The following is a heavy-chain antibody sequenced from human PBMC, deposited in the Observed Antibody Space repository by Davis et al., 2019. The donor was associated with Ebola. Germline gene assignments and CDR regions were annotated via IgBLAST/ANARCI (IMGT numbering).Heavy chain of an antibody. CDR3: ASGELRYFDWLSTIDY. Sequence: SVKVSCKASGYTFTGYYMHWVRQAPGQGLEWMGGIIPIFGTTNYAQKFQGRVTITADKSTSTAYMELSSLRSEYTAVYYCASGELRYFDWLSTIDYWGQGTLVTVSS. J-gene: IGHJ4*02. CDR1: GYTFTGYY. V-gene: IGHV1-69*06. D-gene: IGHD3-9*01. CDR2: IIPIFGTT.